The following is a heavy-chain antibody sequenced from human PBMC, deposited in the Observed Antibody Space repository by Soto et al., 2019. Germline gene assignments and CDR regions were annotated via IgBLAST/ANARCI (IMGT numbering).Heavy chain of an antibody. CDR1: GYTFSNYY. V-gene: IGHV1-46*04. Sequence: QVHLVQSGAEVKKPGASVTFPCKASGYTFSNYYMHWVRQAPGQGLEWVGIINPSGGGTTYAQNLQGRVTMTRDPSTSTVYMELNSLRSEDTAVYYCARGPKLTDFGDRGYYGMDVWGHGTTVTVSS. CDR2: INPSGGGT. J-gene: IGHJ6*02. CDR3: ARGPKLTDFGDRGYYGMDV. D-gene: IGHD4-17*01.